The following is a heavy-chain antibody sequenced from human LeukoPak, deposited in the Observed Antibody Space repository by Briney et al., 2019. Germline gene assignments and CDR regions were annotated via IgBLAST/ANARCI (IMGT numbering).Heavy chain of an antibody. CDR1: GGSISSRSYY. CDR3: ARVGDWNDLVY. V-gene: IGHV4-61*05. D-gene: IGHD1-1*01. J-gene: IGHJ4*02. Sequence: SETLSLTCTVSGGSISSRSYYWGWIRQPPGKGLEWIGYIYYSGSTNYNPSLKSRVTISVDTSKNQFSLKLSSVTAADTAVYYCARVGDWNDLVYWGQGTLVTVSS. CDR2: IYYSGST.